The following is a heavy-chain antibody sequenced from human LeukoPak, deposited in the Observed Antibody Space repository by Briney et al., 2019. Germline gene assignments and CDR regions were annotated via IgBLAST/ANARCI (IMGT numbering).Heavy chain of an antibody. V-gene: IGHV4-59*01. CDR3: ARVGNGHFHY. Sequence: SETLSLTCIVSGGAISSYYWSWIRQPPGKRLEWIGYVYYSGNTNYNPSLKSRVTISIDTSKNQFSLKLSSVTAADTAVYYCARVGNGHFHYWGQGTLVTVSS. CDR2: VYYSGNT. J-gene: IGHJ4*02. CDR1: GGAISSYY. D-gene: IGHD2-8*01.